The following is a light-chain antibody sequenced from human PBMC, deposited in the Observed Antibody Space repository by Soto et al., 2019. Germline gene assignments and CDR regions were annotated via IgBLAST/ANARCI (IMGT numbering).Light chain of an antibody. V-gene: IGLV2-14*01. Sequence: QSALTQPASVSGSPGQSNTISCTGTSSDVGGYKYVSWYQQHPGKAPKLMIYEVSNRPSGVSNRFSGSKSGNTASLTISGLQAKDEADYYCSSYTSSSTWVFGGGTKLTVL. CDR2: EVS. CDR1: SSDVGGYKY. J-gene: IGLJ3*02. CDR3: SSYTSSSTWV.